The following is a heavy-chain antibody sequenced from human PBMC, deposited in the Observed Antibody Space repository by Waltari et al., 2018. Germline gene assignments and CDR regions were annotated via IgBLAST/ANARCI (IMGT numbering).Heavy chain of an antibody. D-gene: IGHD1-20*01. CDR3: ARENNVGSSPADV. Sequence: QVQLVESGGGVVQPGRSLRLSCAASGFTFSSSCMHWVRQAPGKGLEWVAVVWDDESQKYYADSLKGRFTISRDNSKNTLYLQMNSLRAEDTAVYYCARENNVGSSPADVWGQGTTVTVSS. CDR1: GFTFSSSC. J-gene: IGHJ6*02. CDR2: VWDDESQK. V-gene: IGHV3-33*01.